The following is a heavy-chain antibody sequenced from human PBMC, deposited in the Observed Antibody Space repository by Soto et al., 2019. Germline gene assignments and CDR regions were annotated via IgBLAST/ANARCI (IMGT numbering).Heavy chain of an antibody. J-gene: IGHJ4*02. CDR1: GFTFSNAW. V-gene: IGHV3-15*07. D-gene: IGHD1-1*01. Sequence: EVQMVESGGGSAKPGGSLRLSCEAAGFTFSNAWMNWVRQAPGKGLEWVGRIKSKYDGGTTDYAAPVKGRFTISRDDSKNTLYLQMNSLKTEDTAVYYCTTTRKTGILNYWGQGTLVTVSS. CDR2: IKSKYDGGTT. CDR3: TTTRKTGILNY.